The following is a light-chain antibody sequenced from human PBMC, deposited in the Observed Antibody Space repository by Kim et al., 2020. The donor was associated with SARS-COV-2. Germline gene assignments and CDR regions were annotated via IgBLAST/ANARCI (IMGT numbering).Light chain of an antibody. CDR2: DVS. Sequence: GQSFTISCTGTSSDVGGYNYVAWYQQHPGKAPILMIYDVSNRPSGVSNRFSGSKSGNTASLTISGLQAEDEADYYCSSYTSSSTWVFGGGTQLTVL. V-gene: IGLV2-14*03. CDR1: SSDVGGYNY. J-gene: IGLJ3*02. CDR3: SSYTSSSTWV.